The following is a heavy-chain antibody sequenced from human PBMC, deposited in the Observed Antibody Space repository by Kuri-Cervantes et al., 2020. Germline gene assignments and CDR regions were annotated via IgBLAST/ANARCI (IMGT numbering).Heavy chain of an antibody. CDR2: INPNSGGT. J-gene: IGHJ4*02. V-gene: IGHV1-2*02. CDR1: GYTFTGYY. CDR3: ARGVVVTDLRGFYYFDY. Sequence: ASVKVSCKASGYTFTGYYMHWVRQAPGQGLEWMGWINPNSGGTNYARKFQGRVTMTRDTSISTAYMELSRLRSDDTAVYYCARGVVVTDLRGFYYFDYWGQGTLVTVSS. D-gene: IGHD2-21*02.